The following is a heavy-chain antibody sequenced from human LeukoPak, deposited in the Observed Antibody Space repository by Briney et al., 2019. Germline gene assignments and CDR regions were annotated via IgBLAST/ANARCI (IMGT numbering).Heavy chain of an antibody. J-gene: IGHJ6*02. Sequence: GGSLRLSCAASGFTVSSYWMHWVRQAPGKGLVWVSRINSDGSSTSYADSVKGRFTISGDNAKNTLYLQMNSLRAEDTAVYYCARVLDTMIVVVIGKNYYGMDVWGQGTTVTVSS. D-gene: IGHD3-22*01. CDR1: GFTVSSYW. CDR2: INSDGSST. CDR3: ARVLDTMIVVVIGKNYYGMDV. V-gene: IGHV3-74*01.